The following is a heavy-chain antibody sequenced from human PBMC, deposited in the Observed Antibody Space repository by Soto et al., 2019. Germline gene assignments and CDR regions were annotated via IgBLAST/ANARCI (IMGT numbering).Heavy chain of an antibody. D-gene: IGHD4-4*01. J-gene: IGHJ6*02. CDR2: ISGSGGST. CDR3: AKDGSTVTIYYYYGMDV. Sequence: GGSLRLSCAASGFTFSSYTMRWVRQAPGKGLEWVSTISGSGGSTYYADSVKGRFTVSRDNSKNTLYLQMNSLRAEDTAVYYCAKDGSTVTIYYYYGMDVWGQGTTVTVSS. V-gene: IGHV3-23*01. CDR1: GFTFSSYT.